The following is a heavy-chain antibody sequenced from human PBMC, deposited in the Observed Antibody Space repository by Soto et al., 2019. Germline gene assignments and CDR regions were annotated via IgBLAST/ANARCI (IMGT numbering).Heavy chain of an antibody. CDR1: GFTFSSYE. D-gene: IGHD5-18*01. V-gene: IGHV3-48*03. CDR3: ARGGVSQLRLLYYYGMDV. Sequence: PGGSLRLSCAASGFTFSSYEMNWVRQAPGKGLEWVSYISSSGSTIYYADSVKGRFTISRDNAKNSLYLQMNSLRAEDTAVYYCARGGVSQLRLLYYYGMDVWGQGTTVTVSS. CDR2: ISSSGSTI. J-gene: IGHJ6*02.